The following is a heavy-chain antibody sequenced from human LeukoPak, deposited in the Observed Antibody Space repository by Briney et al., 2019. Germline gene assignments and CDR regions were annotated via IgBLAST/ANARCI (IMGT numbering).Heavy chain of an antibody. Sequence: PSETLSLTCTVSGGSISSYYWSWIRQPAGKGLEWIERIYTSGSTNYNPSLKSRVTMSVDTSKNQFSLKLSSVTAADTAVYYCARDLSDYYDYRNDAFDIWGQGTMVSVSS. J-gene: IGHJ3*02. V-gene: IGHV4-4*07. CDR1: GGSISSYY. CDR3: ARDLSDYYDYRNDAFDI. D-gene: IGHD4-17*01. CDR2: IYTSGST.